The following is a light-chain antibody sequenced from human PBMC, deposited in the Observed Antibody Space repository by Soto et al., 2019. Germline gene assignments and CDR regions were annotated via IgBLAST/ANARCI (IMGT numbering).Light chain of an antibody. CDR1: QGVGSN. J-gene: IGKJ4*01. Sequence: IVMTQSPGTLSVSPGERVTVRCRASQGVGSNLAWYQQKPGQAPRLLIYGASTRASGIRGRFSGSGSGTEFTFTISKLQSEDFGDYYCQQYDAWPLTFGGGTKVEIK. CDR3: QQYDAWPLT. CDR2: GAS. V-gene: IGKV3-15*01.